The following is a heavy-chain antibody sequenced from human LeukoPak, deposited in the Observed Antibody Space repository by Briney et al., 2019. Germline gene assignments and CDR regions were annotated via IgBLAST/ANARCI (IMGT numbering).Heavy chain of an antibody. J-gene: IGHJ3*02. CDR1: GFTFSNYD. D-gene: IGHD2/OR15-2a*01. CDR2: IGTIGDT. Sequence: PGGSLRLSCADSGFTFSNYDMHWVRQVPGKGLEWVSSIGTIGDTYYPGSVKGRFTISRENAKNSLYLQMNSLRAGDTAVYYCARGGAGNSVDDAYDIWGQGTMVTVSA. CDR3: ARGGAGNSVDDAYDI. V-gene: IGHV3-13*01.